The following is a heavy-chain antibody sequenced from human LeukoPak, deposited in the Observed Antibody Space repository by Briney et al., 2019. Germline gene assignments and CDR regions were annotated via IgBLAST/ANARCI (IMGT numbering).Heavy chain of an antibody. CDR3: ARAANYDFWSGDFDY. CDR2: ISYDGSNK. CDR1: GFTFSSYV. D-gene: IGHD3-3*01. J-gene: IGHJ4*02. Sequence: PGGSLRLSCAASGFTFSSYVMHWVRQAPGKGLEWVAVISYDGSNKYYADSVKGRFTISRDNSKNTLYLQMNSLRAEDTAVYYCARAANYDFWSGDFDYWGQGTLVTVSS. V-gene: IGHV3-30-3*01.